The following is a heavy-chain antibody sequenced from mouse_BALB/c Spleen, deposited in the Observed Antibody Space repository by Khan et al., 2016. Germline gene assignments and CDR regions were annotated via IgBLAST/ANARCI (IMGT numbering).Heavy chain of an antibody. V-gene: IGHV2-4-1*01. CDR3: ATIGMSTSVSMDY. Sequence: QSGPGLVQPSQSLSITCTVSGFSLTNYVVHWFRQSPGWVLEWLGVIWRGGRTDFHDAVTSGLGISKENCKRQVFCKMNSRQVGDTAIYYCATIGMSTSVSMDYWGQGTSITVSS. J-gene: IGHJ4*01. D-gene: IGHD1-1*01. CDR2: IWRGGRT. CDR1: GFSLTNYV.